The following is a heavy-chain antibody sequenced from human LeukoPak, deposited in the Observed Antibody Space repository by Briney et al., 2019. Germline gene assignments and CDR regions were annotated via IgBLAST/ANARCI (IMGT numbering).Heavy chain of an antibody. Sequence: PGGSLRLSCAASGFTFTSYAMNLVRQAPGEGLPWVSAISGSGGSTYYADSVKGRFTISRDNSKNTLYLQMNSLRAEDTAVYYCAKLSAVVMVVATVDYWGQGTLVTVSS. CDR2: ISGSGGST. CDR3: AKLSAVVMVVATVDY. CDR1: GFTFTSYA. V-gene: IGHV3-23*01. J-gene: IGHJ4*02. D-gene: IGHD2-15*01.